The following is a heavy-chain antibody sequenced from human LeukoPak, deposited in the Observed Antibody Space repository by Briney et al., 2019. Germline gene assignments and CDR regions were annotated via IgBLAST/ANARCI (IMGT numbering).Heavy chain of an antibody. CDR2: ISWNSGNI. CDR1: GFTFDDYA. CDR3: ARAHSGSMAGPTRFDS. V-gene: IGHV3-9*01. Sequence: GGSLRLSCAGSGFTFDDYAMHWVRQAPGKGLEWVSGISWNSGNIGYADSVKGRFTISRDNAKNSVYLQMNSLRAEDTAVYYCARAHSGSMAGPTRFDSWGQGTLVTVSS. D-gene: IGHD1-26*01. J-gene: IGHJ4*02.